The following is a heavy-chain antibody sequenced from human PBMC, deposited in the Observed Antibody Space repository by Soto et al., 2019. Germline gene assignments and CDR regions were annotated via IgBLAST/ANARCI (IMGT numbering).Heavy chain of an antibody. CDR3: ARVAENTGASDY. CDR1: GGSISSYY. CDR2: IYYSGST. V-gene: IGHV4-59*01. D-gene: IGHD3-10*01. Sequence: SETLSLTCTVSGGSISSYYWSWIRQPPGKGLEWIGYIYYSGSTNYNPSLKSRVTISVDTSKNQFSLKLSSVTAADTAVYYCARVAENTGASDYWGQGTLVTVSS. J-gene: IGHJ4*02.